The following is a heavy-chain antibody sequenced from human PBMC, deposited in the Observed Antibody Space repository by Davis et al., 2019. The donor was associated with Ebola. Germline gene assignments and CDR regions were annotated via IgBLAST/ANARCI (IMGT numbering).Heavy chain of an antibody. V-gene: IGHV3-11*06. CDR1: GFTFSDNY. CDR3: ARGDYYDSSGYYYGATFDY. Sequence: GESLKISCAASGFTFSDNYMSWIRQAPGKGLEWISYISSSSHTNYADSVKGQFTISRDNAKNSLYLQMNSLRAEDTAVYYCARGDYYDSSGYYYGATFDYWGQGALVTVSS. D-gene: IGHD3-22*01. J-gene: IGHJ4*02. CDR2: ISSSSHT.